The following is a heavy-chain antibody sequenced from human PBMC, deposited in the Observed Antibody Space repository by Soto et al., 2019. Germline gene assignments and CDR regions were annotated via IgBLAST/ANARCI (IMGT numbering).Heavy chain of an antibody. D-gene: IGHD3-22*01. CDR2: VNSDESST. J-gene: IGHJ4*01. V-gene: IGHV3-74*03. Sequence: PGGSLRLSCAASGFSFSNYYMHWVRQAPGKGLVWVSRVNSDESSTTYADSVKGRFTISRDNAKKTLYLQMNSLRVEDTAVYYCVREGDGTTGYYQDYWGHGTLVTVSS. CDR3: VREGDGTTGYYQDY. CDR1: GFSFSNYY.